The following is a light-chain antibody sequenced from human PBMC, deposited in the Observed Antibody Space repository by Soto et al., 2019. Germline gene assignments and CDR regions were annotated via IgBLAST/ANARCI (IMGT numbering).Light chain of an antibody. Sequence: EIVLTQSPGTLSLSPGERATLSCRASQSFSSNYLAWYQQKPGQAPRILIYGATTRATGIPDRFSGSVSGTDFTLTISRLEPEDSAVYYCQQYSSVWTFGQGTKVEI. J-gene: IGKJ1*01. V-gene: IGKV3-20*01. CDR1: QSFSSNY. CDR3: QQYSSVWT. CDR2: GAT.